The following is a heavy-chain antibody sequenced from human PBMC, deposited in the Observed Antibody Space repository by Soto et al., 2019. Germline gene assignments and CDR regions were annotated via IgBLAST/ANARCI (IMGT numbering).Heavy chain of an antibody. D-gene: IGHD2-8*02. Sequence: QVQLQQWGAGLLKPSETLSLTCAVYGGSFSGYYWTWIRQPPGTGREWIGEINHSGSTNYNPSLTSRVTISVDTSKTPFSLKLTSVTAAATAVYYCARDKITGLFDYWGQGTLVTVSS. J-gene: IGHJ4*02. CDR1: GGSFSGYY. V-gene: IGHV4-34*01. CDR3: ARDKITGLFDY. CDR2: INHSGST.